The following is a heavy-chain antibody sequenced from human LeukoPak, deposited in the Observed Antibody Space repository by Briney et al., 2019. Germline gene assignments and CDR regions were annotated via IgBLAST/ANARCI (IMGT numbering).Heavy chain of an antibody. CDR3: AKAPHYGSGSYYTV. CDR1: GFTFSSYG. J-gene: IGHJ4*02. CDR2: ISYDGSNK. D-gene: IGHD3-10*01. Sequence: PGRSLRLSCAASGFTFSSYGMHWGRQAPGKGLEWVAGISYDGSNKYYADSVKGRFTISRDNSENTLYLQMNSLRAEDTAVYYCAKAPHYGSGSYYTVWGQGTLVTVSS. V-gene: IGHV3-30*18.